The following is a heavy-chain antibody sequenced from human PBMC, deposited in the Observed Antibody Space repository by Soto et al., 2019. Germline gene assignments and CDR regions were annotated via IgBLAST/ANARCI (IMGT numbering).Heavy chain of an antibody. CDR3: ARERGRYYDYIWGSYRYTGNYYFDY. CDR1: GFTVSSYP. CDR2: ISSSSSTI. V-gene: IGHV3-48*01. D-gene: IGHD3-16*02. Sequence: PGGSLRLSCAASGFTVSSYPMNWVRQAPGKGLEWVSCISSSSSTIYYADSVKGRFTISRDNAKNSLQLQMNSLRAEDTAVYYCARERGRYYDYIWGSYRYTGNYYFDYWGQGTLVTVSS. J-gene: IGHJ4*02.